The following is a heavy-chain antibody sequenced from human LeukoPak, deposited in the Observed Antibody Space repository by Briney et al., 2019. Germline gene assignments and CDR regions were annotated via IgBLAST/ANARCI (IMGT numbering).Heavy chain of an antibody. D-gene: IGHD1-1*01. V-gene: IGHV4-34*01. Sequence: PSETLSLTCAVYGGSFSGYYWSWIRQPPGKGLEWIGEINHSGSTNYNPSLKSRVTISVDTSKNQFFLKLSSVTAADTAVYYCARDWFDYWGQGTLVTVSS. CDR3: ARDWFDY. CDR2: INHSGST. J-gene: IGHJ4*02. CDR1: GGSFSGYY.